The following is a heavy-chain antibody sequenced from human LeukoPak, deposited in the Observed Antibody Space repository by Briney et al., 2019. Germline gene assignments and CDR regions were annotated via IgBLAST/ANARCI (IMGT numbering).Heavy chain of an antibody. Sequence: GGSLRLSCAASGFTFSSYTMNWVRQAPGKGLEWVSSISSSSSYIYYADSVKGRFTISRDNAKNSLYLQMNSLRAEDTAVYYCAKDPFGGSSGWYYFDYWGQGTLVTVSS. V-gene: IGHV3-21*01. CDR1: GFTFSSYT. CDR2: ISSSSSYI. D-gene: IGHD6-19*01. J-gene: IGHJ4*02. CDR3: AKDPFGGSSGWYYFDY.